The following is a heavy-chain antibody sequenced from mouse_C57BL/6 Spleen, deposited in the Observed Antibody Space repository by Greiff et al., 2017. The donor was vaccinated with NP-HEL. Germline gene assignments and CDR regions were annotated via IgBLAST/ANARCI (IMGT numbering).Heavy chain of an antibody. D-gene: IGHD2-3*01. CDR2: IWWDDDK. CDR3: ARTPPDGYYGRGLDY. V-gene: IGHV8-8*01. Sequence: QVTLKESGPGILQPSQTLSLTCSFSGFSLSTFGMGVGWIRQPSGKGLEWLAHIWWDDDKYYNPALKSRLTITKDTSKNPVFLKIANVDTADTATYDCARTPPDGYYGRGLDYWGQGTTLTVSS. J-gene: IGHJ2*01. CDR1: GFSLSTFGMG.